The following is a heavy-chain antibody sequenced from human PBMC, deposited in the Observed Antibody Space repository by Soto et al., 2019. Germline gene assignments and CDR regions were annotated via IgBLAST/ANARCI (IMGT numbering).Heavy chain of an antibody. Sequence: ASVKVSCKASGYSFTDYHIHWVRQAPGQGLEWLGRINPKSGGTSTAQKFQGWVTMTTDTSISTASMELTRLTSDDTAIYYCARGDSTDCSNGVCSFFYNHDMDVWGQGTTVSVSS. CDR1: GYSFTDYH. CDR3: ARGDSTDCSNGVCSFFYNHDMDV. CDR2: INPKSGGT. V-gene: IGHV1-2*04. J-gene: IGHJ6*02. D-gene: IGHD2-8*01.